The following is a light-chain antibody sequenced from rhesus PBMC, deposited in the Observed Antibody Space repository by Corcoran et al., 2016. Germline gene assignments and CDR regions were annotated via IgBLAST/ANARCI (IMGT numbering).Light chain of an antibody. J-gene: IGKJ2*01. CDR2: AAS. CDR3: LQDYATPYS. V-gene: IGKV1-94*01. CDR1: QGINKE. Sequence: DIQMTQSPSSLSASVGDRVTVTCRASQGINKELSWYQQKPGKAPRLLIYAASTLQTGVSSRFSGSGSGTDYSLTISSLQAEDGATYYCLQDYATPYSFGQGTKVEIK.